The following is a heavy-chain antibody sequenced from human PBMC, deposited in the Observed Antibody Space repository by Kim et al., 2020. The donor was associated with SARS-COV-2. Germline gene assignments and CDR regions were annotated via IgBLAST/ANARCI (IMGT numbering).Heavy chain of an antibody. CDR1: GGSISSYY. D-gene: IGHD3-9*01. CDR2: IYYSGST. V-gene: IGHV4-59*01. CDR3: ARSNYDILTGYYRGGYYYYGMDV. J-gene: IGHJ6*02. Sequence: SETLSLTCTVSGGSISSYYWSWIRQPPGKGLEWIGYIYYSGSTNYNPSLKSRVTISVDTSKNQFSLKLSSVTAADTAVYYCARSNYDILTGYYRGGYYYYGMDVWGQGTTVTVSS.